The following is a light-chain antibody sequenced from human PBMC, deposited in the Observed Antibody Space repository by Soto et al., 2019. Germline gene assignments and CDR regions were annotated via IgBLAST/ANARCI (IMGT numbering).Light chain of an antibody. CDR3: QQRNNWPIT. Sequence: EVVLTQSPATLSLSPGERATLSCRASPSVSSQFAWYQQKPGQTPRLLIFDASKRAAGVSARFSGSGSETDFTLTISGLEPEDSAVYYCQQRNNWPITFGQGTRLEIK. J-gene: IGKJ5*01. CDR1: PSVSSQ. CDR2: DAS. V-gene: IGKV3-11*01.